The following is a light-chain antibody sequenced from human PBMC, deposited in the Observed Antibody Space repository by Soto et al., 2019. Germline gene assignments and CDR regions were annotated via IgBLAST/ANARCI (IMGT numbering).Light chain of an antibody. Sequence: DIQVTQSPSSLSASVGDRVTIACQASQDISSYLNWYQQKPGKAPKLLIYAASSLQSGVPSRFSGSGSGTDFTLTISSLQPEDFATYYCQQSYSTLGTFGQGTKVDIK. J-gene: IGKJ1*01. CDR1: QDISSY. CDR3: QQSYSTLGT. CDR2: AAS. V-gene: IGKV1-39*01.